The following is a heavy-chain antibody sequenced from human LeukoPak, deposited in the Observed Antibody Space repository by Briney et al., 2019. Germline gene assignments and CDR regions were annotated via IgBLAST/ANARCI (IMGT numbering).Heavy chain of an antibody. CDR3: ARGGSYLDY. V-gene: IGHV4-4*07. CDR2: IYASGTT. CDR1: GGSISVYY. D-gene: IGHD3-16*01. J-gene: IGHJ4*02. Sequence: SGTLSLTCTVSGGSISVYYWSWIRQSAGKGLELIGRIYASGTTNYNPSLQSRLTMSVDTSKNQFSLKLASMTAADTAVYYCARGGSYLDYWGQGTLVTVSS.